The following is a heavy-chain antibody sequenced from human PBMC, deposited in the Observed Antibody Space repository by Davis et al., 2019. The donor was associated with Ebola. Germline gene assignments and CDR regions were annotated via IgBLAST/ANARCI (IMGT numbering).Heavy chain of an antibody. D-gene: IGHD6-13*01. Sequence: GGSLRLSCAASGFTFSDYYMSWIRQAPGKGLEWVSATSGSGDSTHHADSVKGRFAISRDNSKDTLYLQMNSLRAEDTAVYYCARGGGSSWFAYWGQGTLVTVSS. CDR1: GFTFSDYY. CDR3: ARGGGSSWFAY. J-gene: IGHJ5*01. CDR2: TSGSGDST. V-gene: IGHV3-11*05.